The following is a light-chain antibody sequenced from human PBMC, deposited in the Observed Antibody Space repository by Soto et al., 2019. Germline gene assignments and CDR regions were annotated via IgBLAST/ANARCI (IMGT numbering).Light chain of an antibody. V-gene: IGKV1-5*01. Sequence: DIQMTQFPSTLSASVGDRVTITCRASQTTNTWLAWYQQKPGTAPKLLIYDASSLEGGVPSRFSASGSGTELTLAIRCLQTDDLAADYSEQYTSYPYSLGQRTK. CDR1: QTTNTW. CDR3: EQYTSYPYS. J-gene: IGKJ2*03. CDR2: DAS.